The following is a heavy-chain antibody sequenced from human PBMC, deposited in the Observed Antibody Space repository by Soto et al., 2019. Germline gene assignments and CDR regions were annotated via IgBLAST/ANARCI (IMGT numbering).Heavy chain of an antibody. Sequence: QVQLVQSGAEVKKPGSSVKVSCKASGGTFSSYAISWVRQAPGQGLEWMGGIIPIFGTANYAQKFQGRVTITADESTSTAYMELSSLRSEDTAVYYCARLGFRQYSIVGYYYGMDVWGQGTTVTVSS. CDR3: ARLGFRQYSIVGYYYGMDV. V-gene: IGHV1-69*01. J-gene: IGHJ6*02. CDR1: GGTFSSYA. CDR2: IIPIFGTA. D-gene: IGHD1-26*01.